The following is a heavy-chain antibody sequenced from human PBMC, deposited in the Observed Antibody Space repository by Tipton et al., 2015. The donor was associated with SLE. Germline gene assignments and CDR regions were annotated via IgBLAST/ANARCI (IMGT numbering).Heavy chain of an antibody. CDR1: GFPFSSYW. Sequence: LRLSCAASGFPFSSYWISWIRQSPGKGLEWIAEISQSGSTHYNPSLQSRVSLSVETSKSQFSLKMSSLTAADTAMYYCARHKLSRWYFDLWGRGTLVTVSS. J-gene: IGHJ2*01. CDR2: ISQSGST. V-gene: IGHV4-34*01. CDR3: ARHKLSRWYFDL.